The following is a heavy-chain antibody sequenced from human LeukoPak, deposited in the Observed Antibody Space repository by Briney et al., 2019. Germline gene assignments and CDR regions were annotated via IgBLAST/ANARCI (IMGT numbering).Heavy chain of an antibody. Sequence: PSETLSLTCTVSGGSISSSSYYWGWIRQPPGKGLEWIGSIYYSGSTYYNPSLKSRVTISVDTSKNQFSLKLSSVTAADTAVYYCARHVPDPIAAAAFDYWGQGTLVTVSS. CDR3: ARHVPDPIAAAAFDY. D-gene: IGHD6-13*01. CDR2: IYYSGST. V-gene: IGHV4-39*01. J-gene: IGHJ4*02. CDR1: GGSISSSSYY.